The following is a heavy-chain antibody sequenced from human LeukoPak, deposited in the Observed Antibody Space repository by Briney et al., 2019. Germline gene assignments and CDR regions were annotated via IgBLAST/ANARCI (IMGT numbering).Heavy chain of an antibody. V-gene: IGHV3-30-3*01. CDR1: GFTFSSYA. D-gene: IGHD3-22*01. Sequence: GGSLRLSCAASGFTFSSYAMHWVRQAPGKGLEWVAVISYDGSNKYHADSVKGRFTISRDNAKNSLNLQMNGLRAEDTAVYYCARVYYDRSGYYMDVWGKGTTVTVSS. CDR3: ARVYYDRSGYYMDV. CDR2: ISYDGSNK. J-gene: IGHJ6*03.